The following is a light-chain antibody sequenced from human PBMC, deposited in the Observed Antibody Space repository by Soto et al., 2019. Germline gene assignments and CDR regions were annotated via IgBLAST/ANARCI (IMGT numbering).Light chain of an antibody. J-gene: IGLJ2*01. CDR3: QVWDSSSDRV. CDR2: YDS. Sequence: SYELTQPPSVSVAPGKTARITCGGNNIGSKSVHWYQQKPGQAPVLVIYYDSDRPSGIPERFSGSNSGNTATLTISRVEAGDEADYYCQVWDSSSDRVFGGGTQVTVL. V-gene: IGLV3-21*04. CDR1: NIGSKS.